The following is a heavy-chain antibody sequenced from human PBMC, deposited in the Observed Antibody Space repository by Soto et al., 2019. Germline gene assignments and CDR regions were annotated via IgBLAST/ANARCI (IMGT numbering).Heavy chain of an antibody. Sequence: EVQLVESGGGLVLPGTSLRLSCAASGITFGDHAMHWVRQAPGKGLAWVSGVSWNSGIVGYADSVKGRFTISRDNAKNSLFLQLNSLRVEDTALYYCATDVRGWMSSQLEYWGQGTLVSVSS. V-gene: IGHV3-9*01. J-gene: IGHJ4*02. CDR1: GITFGDHA. CDR2: VSWNSGIV. D-gene: IGHD6-13*01. CDR3: ATDVRGWMSSQLEY.